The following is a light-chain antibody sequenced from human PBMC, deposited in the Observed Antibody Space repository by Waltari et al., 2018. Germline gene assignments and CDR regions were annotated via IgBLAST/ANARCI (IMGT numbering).Light chain of an antibody. V-gene: IGLV2-23*02. CDR1: SSDVGFYNL. CDR2: EVI. J-gene: IGLJ3*02. CDR3: CSYAGRNIWV. Sequence: QSALTQPASVSGSPGQSITISCTGTSSDVGFYNLVSWYQQHPDKAPKLMVYEVIELPSGVSTRFSGSKSGNTASLTISGLQAEDEADYYCCSYAGRNIWVFGGGTKVTVL.